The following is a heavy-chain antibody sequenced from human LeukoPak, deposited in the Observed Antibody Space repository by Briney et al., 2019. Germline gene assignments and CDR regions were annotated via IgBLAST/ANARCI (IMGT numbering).Heavy chain of an antibody. Sequence: SETLSLTCTVSGYSISSGYYWGWIRQPPGKGLEWIGSIYHSGSTYYNPSLESRVTISVDTSKNQFSLKLSSVTAADTAVYYCARGGTDYYGSGSYPTYFDYWGQGTLVTVSS. CDR2: IYHSGST. V-gene: IGHV4-38-2*02. J-gene: IGHJ4*02. CDR1: GYSISSGYY. D-gene: IGHD3-10*01. CDR3: ARGGTDYYGSGSYPTYFDY.